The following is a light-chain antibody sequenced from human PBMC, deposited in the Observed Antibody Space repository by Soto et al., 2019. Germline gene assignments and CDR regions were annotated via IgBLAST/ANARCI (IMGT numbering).Light chain of an antibody. J-gene: IGLJ3*02. CDR1: NIGDKS. Sequence: SYELTQPPSVSVAPGKTARITCGGTNIGDKSVHWYQQKPGQAPVLVISYDTVRPSGIPERFSASNSGNTATLTISRVEAGDEADYYCQVWDSLRDHGVFGGGTKLTVL. CDR3: QVWDSLRDHGV. CDR2: YDT. V-gene: IGLV3-21*04.